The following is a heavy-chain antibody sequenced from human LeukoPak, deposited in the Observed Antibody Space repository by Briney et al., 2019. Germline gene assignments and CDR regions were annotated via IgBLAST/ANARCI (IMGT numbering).Heavy chain of an antibody. V-gene: IGHV3-7*05. Sequence: GGSLRLSCAVSGFTFSTYWMSWVRQAPGKGLEWVANMKQDGNEEYYVDSVKGRFTISRDNAKNSLYLQMNSLRAEDTAVYYCARPYTSGWYGGFNYWGQRPLVTVSS. CDR3: ARPYTSGWYGGFNY. D-gene: IGHD6-19*01. J-gene: IGHJ4*02. CDR1: GFTFSTYW. CDR2: MKQDGNEE.